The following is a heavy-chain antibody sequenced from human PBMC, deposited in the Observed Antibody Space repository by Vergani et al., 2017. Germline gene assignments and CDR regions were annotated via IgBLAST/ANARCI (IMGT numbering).Heavy chain of an antibody. CDR1: GFTFSDYY. V-gene: IGHV3-11*01. CDR3: ARIHISNYEESIGYYYMGYYYGIDV. CDR2: ISSSGSTI. J-gene: IGHJ6*02. Sequence: QVQLVESGGGLVKPGGSLRLSCAASGFTFSDYYMSWIRQAPGKGLEWVSYISSSGSTIYYADSVKGRFTISRDNAKNSLYLQMNSLRAEDTAVYYCARIHISNYEESIGYYYMGYYYGIDVWDQGTTVTVSS. D-gene: IGHD3-22*01.